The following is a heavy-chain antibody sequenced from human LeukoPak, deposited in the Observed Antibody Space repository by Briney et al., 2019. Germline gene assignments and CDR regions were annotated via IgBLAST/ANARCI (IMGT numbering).Heavy chain of an antibody. CDR3: ATVGATGY. V-gene: IGHV3-23*01. Sequence: PGGSLRLSCAASGFTFSTYAMSWVRQAPGKGLEWVSHFGGSGGTIYYADSVKGRFTISRDNSKNTLYLQMNSLRAEDTAVYYCATVGATGYWGQGTLVTVSS. J-gene: IGHJ4*02. CDR1: GFTFSTYA. CDR2: FGGSGGTI. D-gene: IGHD1-26*01.